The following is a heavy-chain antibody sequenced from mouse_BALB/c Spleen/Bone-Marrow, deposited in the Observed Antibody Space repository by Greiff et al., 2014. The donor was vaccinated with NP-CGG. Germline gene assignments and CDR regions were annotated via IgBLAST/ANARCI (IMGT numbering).Heavy chain of an antibody. D-gene: IGHD2-4*01. J-gene: IGHJ4*01. CDR1: GFTFSSYT. V-gene: IGHV5-12-2*01. CDR3: ARGLRGYAMDY. CDR2: ISNGGGST. Sequence: EVKLMESGGGLVQPGGSLKLSCATSGFTFSSYTMSWVRQTPEKRLEWVAYISNGGGSTYYPDTVKGRFTISRDNAKNTLYLQMSSLRSEDTATYYCARGLRGYAMDYWGQGTSVTVSS.